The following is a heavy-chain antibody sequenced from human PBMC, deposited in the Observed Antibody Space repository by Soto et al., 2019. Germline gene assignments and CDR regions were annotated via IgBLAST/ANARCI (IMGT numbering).Heavy chain of an antibody. D-gene: IGHD3-3*01. Sequence: GGSLRLSCAASGFTFIIHGMHWVRQTPGKGLEWVAVISNDGNKKYYVESVEGRFSISRDNSKSIVYLQMNNVRIEDTAKYYCAKDKVPYYDFWSGKRWFDPWGQGTQVTVSS. CDR3: AKDKVPYYDFWSGKRWFDP. CDR1: GFTFIIHG. J-gene: IGHJ5*02. CDR2: ISNDGNKK. V-gene: IGHV3-30*18.